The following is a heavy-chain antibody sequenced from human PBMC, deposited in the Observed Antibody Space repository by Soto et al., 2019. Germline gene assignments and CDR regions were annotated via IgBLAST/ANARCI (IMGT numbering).Heavy chain of an antibody. D-gene: IGHD1-1*01. J-gene: IGHJ6*02. Sequence: EVQLLESGGGLVQPGGSLRLSCAASGFTFSSHAMSWVRQAPGKGLEWVSAISGSGGSTYYAASVQGRFTISRDNSKNTLYLQINSLRAEDTAVYYCAKCLDNCNEYYYGMHVWGQGTTDIVSS. CDR3: AKCLDNCNEYYYGMHV. CDR2: ISGSGGST. V-gene: IGHV3-23*01. CDR1: GFTFSSHA.